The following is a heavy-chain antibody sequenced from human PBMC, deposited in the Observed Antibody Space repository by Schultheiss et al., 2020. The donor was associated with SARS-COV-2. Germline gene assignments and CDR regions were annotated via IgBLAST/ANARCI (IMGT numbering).Heavy chain of an antibody. Sequence: SQTLSLTCAVYGGSFSDYHWTWIRQPPGKGLEWIGEINRGGSTTYNPSLKGRVSISLDMSKNQFSLKLNSVTAADTAVYYCARVPLVRGVIIRESNYYYYMDVWGKGTTVTVSS. J-gene: IGHJ6*03. D-gene: IGHD3-10*01. CDR3: ARVPLVRGVIIRESNYYYYMDV. CDR1: GGSFSDYH. V-gene: IGHV4-34*01. CDR2: INRGGST.